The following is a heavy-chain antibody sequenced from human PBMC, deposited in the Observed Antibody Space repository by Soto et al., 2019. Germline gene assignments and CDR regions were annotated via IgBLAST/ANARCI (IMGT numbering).Heavy chain of an antibody. J-gene: IGHJ4*02. Sequence: SETLSLTCTVSGGSISSYHWSWIRQPPGKGLEWIGYIYYSGSTNYNPSLKSRVTISVDTSKNQFSLKLSSVTAADTAVYYCARASPTDTYYYDSSGFLTPYYFDYWGQGTLVTVSS. CDR1: GGSISSYH. CDR3: ARASPTDTYYYDSSGFLTPYYFDY. CDR2: IYYSGST. D-gene: IGHD3-22*01. V-gene: IGHV4-59*01.